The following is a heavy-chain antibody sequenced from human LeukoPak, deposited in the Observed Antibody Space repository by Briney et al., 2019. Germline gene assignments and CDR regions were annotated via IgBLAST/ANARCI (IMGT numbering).Heavy chain of an antibody. CDR2: IKQDGSEK. Sequence: PSETLSLTCTVSGGSISSSSYYWGWIRQPPGKGLEWVANIKQDGSEKYYVDSVKGRFTISRDNAKNSLYLQMNSLRAEDTAVYYCARDKETKKRTGIAVAGTLYFDYWGQGTLVTVSS. D-gene: IGHD6-19*01. J-gene: IGHJ4*02. V-gene: IGHV3-7*01. CDR3: ARDKETKKRTGIAVAGTLYFDY. CDR1: GGSISSSSYY.